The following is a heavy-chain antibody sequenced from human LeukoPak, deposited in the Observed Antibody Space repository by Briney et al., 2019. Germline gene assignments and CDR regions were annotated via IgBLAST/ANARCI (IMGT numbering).Heavy chain of an antibody. D-gene: IGHD4-17*01. V-gene: IGHV3-7*01. CDR1: GFTFSSYW. CDR2: IKQDGSEK. Sequence: GGPLRLSCAASGFTFSSYWMSWVRQAPGKGLEWVANIKQDGSEKYYVDSVKGRFTISRDNAKNSLYLQMNSLRAEDTAVYYCARIYGDYVLFAFDIWGQGTMVTVSS. J-gene: IGHJ3*02. CDR3: ARIYGDYVLFAFDI.